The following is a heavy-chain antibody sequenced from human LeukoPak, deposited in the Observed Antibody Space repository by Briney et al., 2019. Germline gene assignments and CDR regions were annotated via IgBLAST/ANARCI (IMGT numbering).Heavy chain of an antibody. V-gene: IGHV1-8*03. J-gene: IGHJ4*02. CDR2: MNPNSGNT. CDR1: GYTFTSYD. D-gene: IGHD2-2*01. Sequence: VASVKVSCKASGYTFTSYDINWVRQATGQGLEWMGWMNPNSGNTGYAQKFQGRVTITRNTSISTAYMELSSLRSEDTAVYYCARGGGPGIVVVPAASHGLDYWGQGTLVTVSS. CDR3: ARGGGPGIVVVPAASHGLDY.